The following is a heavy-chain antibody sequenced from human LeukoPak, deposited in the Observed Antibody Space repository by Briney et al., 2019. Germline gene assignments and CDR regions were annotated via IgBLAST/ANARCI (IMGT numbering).Heavy chain of an antibody. Sequence: GGSLRLSCAASGFTFSSYAMSWVRQAPGKGLEWVSAISGSGGSTHYADSVKGRFTISRDNSKNTLYLQMNSLRAEDTAVYYCAKDQGGSSWYKGEYYFDYWGQGTLVTVSS. V-gene: IGHV3-23*01. J-gene: IGHJ4*02. CDR1: GFTFSSYA. CDR3: AKDQGGSSWYKGEYYFDY. D-gene: IGHD6-13*01. CDR2: ISGSGGST.